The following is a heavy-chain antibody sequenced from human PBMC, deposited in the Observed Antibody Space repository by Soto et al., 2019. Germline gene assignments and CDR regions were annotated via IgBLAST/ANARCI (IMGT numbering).Heavy chain of an antibody. Sequence: ASVKVSCKASGYTFTSYGISWVRQAPGQGLEWMGWISAYNGNTNYAQKLQGRVTMTTDTSTSTAYMELRSLRSDDTAVYYCARQWYNWILYYFDYWGQGTLVTVSS. CDR2: ISAYNGNT. J-gene: IGHJ4*02. CDR1: GYTFTSYG. CDR3: ARQWYNWILYYFDY. V-gene: IGHV1-18*01. D-gene: IGHD1-20*01.